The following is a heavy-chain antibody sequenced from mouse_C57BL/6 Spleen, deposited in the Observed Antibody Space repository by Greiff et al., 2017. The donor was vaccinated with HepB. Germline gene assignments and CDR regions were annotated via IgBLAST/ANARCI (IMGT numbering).Heavy chain of an antibody. CDR2: ISSGSSTI. CDR1: GFTFSDYG. J-gene: IGHJ1*03. Sequence: EVNVVESGGGLVKPGGSLKLSCAASGFTFSDYGMHWVRQAPEKGLEWVAYISSGSSTIYYADTVKGRFTISRDNAKNTLFLQMTSLRSEDTAMYYCASPYDYDWYFDVWGTGTTVTVSS. V-gene: IGHV5-17*01. D-gene: IGHD2-4*01. CDR3: ASPYDYDWYFDV.